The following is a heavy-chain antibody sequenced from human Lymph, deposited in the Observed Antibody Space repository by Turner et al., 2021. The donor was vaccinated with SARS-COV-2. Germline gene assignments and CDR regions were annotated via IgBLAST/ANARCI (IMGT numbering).Heavy chain of an antibody. Sequence: QVKLVQSGAEVKKPGSSVKVSCKASGGTFSSYAITWVRQAPGQGLEWMGGIIPILAIANYAQKFQGRVTITADKSTSTAYMELSSLRSEDTAVYYCARDSPYCSSTSCYDPWGQGTLVTVSS. D-gene: IGHD2-2*01. CDR1: GGTFSSYA. CDR2: IIPILAIA. J-gene: IGHJ5*02. CDR3: ARDSPYCSSTSCYDP. V-gene: IGHV1-69*10.